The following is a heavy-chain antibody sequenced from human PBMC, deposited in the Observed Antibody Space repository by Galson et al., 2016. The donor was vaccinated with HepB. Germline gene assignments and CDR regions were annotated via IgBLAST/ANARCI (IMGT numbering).Heavy chain of an antibody. CDR1: GFTFSNYA. D-gene: IGHD3-3*01. CDR2: ISSRDDSA. V-gene: IGHV3-23*01. J-gene: IGHJ5*02. Sequence: SLRLSCAASGFTFSNYAMSWVRHTSGKGLEWVSGISSRDDSAYYADSVKGRFTISRDNSKNTLYLQMNSLRAEDTAVYYCAKHQRITVFRFDPWGQGTLVTVSS. CDR3: AKHQRITVFRFDP.